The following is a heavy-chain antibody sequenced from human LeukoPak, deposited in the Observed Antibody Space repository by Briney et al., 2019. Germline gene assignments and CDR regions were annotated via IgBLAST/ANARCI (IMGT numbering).Heavy chain of an antibody. CDR3: AIARPNYYYYYGMDV. V-gene: IGHV1-69*05. Sequence: SVKVSCKASGGTFSSYAISWVRQAPGQGLEWMGGLIPIFGTANYAQKFQGRVTITRDRSMSTAYMELSSLRSEDTAMYYCAIARPNYYYYYGMDVWGQGTTVTVSS. J-gene: IGHJ6*02. CDR2: LIPIFGTA. CDR1: GGTFSSYA.